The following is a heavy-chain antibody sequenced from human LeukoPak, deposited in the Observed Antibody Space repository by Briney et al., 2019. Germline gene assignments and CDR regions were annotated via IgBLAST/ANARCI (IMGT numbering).Heavy chain of an antibody. Sequence: GGSLRLSCAASGFTVSSNYMSWVRQAPGKGLEWVSVIYSGGSTYYADSVKGRFTISRDNSKNTLYLQMNSLRAEDTAVYYCTRGASPDILTGDYWGQGTLVTVSS. CDR1: GFTVSSNY. V-gene: IGHV3-53*01. J-gene: IGHJ4*02. CDR3: TRGASPDILTGDY. CDR2: IYSGGST. D-gene: IGHD3-9*01.